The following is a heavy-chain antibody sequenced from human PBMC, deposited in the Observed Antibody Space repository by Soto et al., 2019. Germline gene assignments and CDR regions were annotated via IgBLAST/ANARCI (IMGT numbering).Heavy chain of an antibody. CDR1: GFTFSSYS. D-gene: IGHD3-3*01. CDR2: ISSSSSYI. Sequence: GGSLRLSCAASGFTFSSYSMNWVRQAPGKGLEWVSSISSSSSYIYYADSVKGRFTISRDNAKNSLYLQMNSLRAEDTAVSYCAGLGRWIFGVVMGAFDYWGHGTLVTVSS. V-gene: IGHV3-21*01. J-gene: IGHJ4*01. CDR3: AGLGRWIFGVVMGAFDY.